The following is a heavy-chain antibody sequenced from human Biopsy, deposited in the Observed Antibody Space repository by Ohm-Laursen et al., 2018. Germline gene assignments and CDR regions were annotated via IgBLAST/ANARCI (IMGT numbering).Heavy chain of an antibody. J-gene: IGHJ2*01. CDR3: ARDRGYYSDRTVPGYFDL. CDR2: DYYTGST. V-gene: IGHV4-59*12. D-gene: IGHD3-22*01. Sequence: SQTLSFTCTVSGDTISSFYWSWIRQPPGKGLEWIGYDYYTGSTDYNPSLQSRVTISDDTSKNHFSLRLRSVTPADTAIYYCARDRGYYSDRTVPGYFDLWGRGTLVTVSS. CDR1: GDTISSFY.